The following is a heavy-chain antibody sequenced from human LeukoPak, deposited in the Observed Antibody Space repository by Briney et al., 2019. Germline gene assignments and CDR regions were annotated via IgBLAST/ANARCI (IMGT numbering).Heavy chain of an antibody. CDR3: ARVVGDYSYGAFDY. V-gene: IGHV4-61*01. CDR1: GGSISSSSYY. Sequence: SETLSLTCTVSGGSISSSSYYWSWIRQPPGKGLEWIGYIYYSGSTNYNPSLKSRVTISVDTSKNQFSLKLSSVTAADTAVYYCARVVGDYSYGAFDYWGQGTLVTVSS. J-gene: IGHJ4*02. D-gene: IGHD5-18*01. CDR2: IYYSGST.